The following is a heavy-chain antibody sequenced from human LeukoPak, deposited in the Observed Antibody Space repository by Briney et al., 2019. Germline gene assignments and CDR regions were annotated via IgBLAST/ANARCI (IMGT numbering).Heavy chain of an antibody. CDR2: IYHSRST. CDR1: GYSISSGYY. CDR3: ARNGGSAFDI. Sequence: SETLSLTCDVSGYSISSGYYWGWIRQPPGKGLEWIGSIYHSRSTYYNSSLKSRVTISVDTSKNQFSLKLSSVTAADTAVYYCARNGGSAFDIWGQGTMVAVSS. J-gene: IGHJ3*02. D-gene: IGHD3-16*01. V-gene: IGHV4-38-2*01.